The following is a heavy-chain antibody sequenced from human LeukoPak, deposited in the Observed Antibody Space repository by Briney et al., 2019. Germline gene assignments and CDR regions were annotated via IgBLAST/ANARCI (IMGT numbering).Heavy chain of an antibody. D-gene: IGHD2-2*01. CDR3: ARHDDVPVFRNGMDV. CDR2: IYYMGNT. V-gene: IGHV4-59*08. J-gene: IGHJ6*02. Sequence: SETLSLTCTVSGGSIRSYYWSWIRQPPGKGLEWIGYIYYMGNTIYNPSLKSRVTILVDTSKNQFSLKLSSVTAADTAVYYCARHDDVPVFRNGMDVWGHGTTVIVSS. CDR1: GGSIRSYY.